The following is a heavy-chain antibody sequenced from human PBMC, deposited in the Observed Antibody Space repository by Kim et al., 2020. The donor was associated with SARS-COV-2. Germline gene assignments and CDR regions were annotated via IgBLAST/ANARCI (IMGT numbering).Heavy chain of an antibody. CDR2: SYYSGST. Sequence: SETLSLTCTVSGGSISSYCWSWIRQPPGKGLEWIGYSYYSGSTNYNHSLKSRVTISVDTSKNQFSLKLSPVTAADTAVYYCARGGIYYDSSAQGDLDYWGQGTLVTVSS. D-gene: IGHD3-22*01. CDR1: GGSISSYC. CDR3: ARGGIYYDSSAQGDLDY. V-gene: IGHV4-59*01. J-gene: IGHJ4*02.